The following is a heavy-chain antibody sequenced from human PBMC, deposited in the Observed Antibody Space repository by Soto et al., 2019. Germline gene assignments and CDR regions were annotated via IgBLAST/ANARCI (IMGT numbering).Heavy chain of an antibody. V-gene: IGHV3-30*18. J-gene: IGHJ3*02. CDR3: AKGDYDFWSGYYDAFDI. D-gene: IGHD3-3*01. CDR1: GFTFSSYG. CDR2: ISYDGSNK. Sequence: QVQLVESGGGVVQPGRSLRLSCAASGFTFSSYGMHWVRQAPGKGLEWVAVISYDGSNKYYVDSVKGRFTISRDNSKNTLYLQMNSLRAEDTAVYYCAKGDYDFWSGYYDAFDIWGQGTMVTVSS.